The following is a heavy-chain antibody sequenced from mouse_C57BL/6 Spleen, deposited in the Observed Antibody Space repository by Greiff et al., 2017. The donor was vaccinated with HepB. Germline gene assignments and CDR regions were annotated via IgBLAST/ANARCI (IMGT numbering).Heavy chain of an antibody. CDR3: AREGDGNYGDY. D-gene: IGHD2-1*01. Sequence: VQLQQPGAELVMPGASVKLSCKASGYTFTSYWMHWVKQRPGQGLEWIGEIDPSDSYTNYNQKFKGKSTLTVDKSSSTAYMQLSSLTSEDSAVYYCAREGDGNYGDYWGQGTTLTVSS. V-gene: IGHV1-69*01. CDR1: GYTFTSYW. CDR2: IDPSDSYT. J-gene: IGHJ2*01.